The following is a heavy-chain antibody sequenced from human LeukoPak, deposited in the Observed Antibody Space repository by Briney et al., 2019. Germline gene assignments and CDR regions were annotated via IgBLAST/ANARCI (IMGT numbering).Heavy chain of an antibody. Sequence: PGGSLRLSCAASGFTFSSYAMHWVRQAPGKGLEWVAVISYDGSNKYYADSVKGRFTISRDNSKNTLYLQMNSLRAEDTAVYYCAKNYYYDSSPSVPLIFDYWGQGTLVTVSS. CDR1: GFTFSSYA. D-gene: IGHD3-22*01. J-gene: IGHJ4*02. CDR2: ISYDGSNK. CDR3: AKNYYYDSSPSVPLIFDY. V-gene: IGHV3-30-3*02.